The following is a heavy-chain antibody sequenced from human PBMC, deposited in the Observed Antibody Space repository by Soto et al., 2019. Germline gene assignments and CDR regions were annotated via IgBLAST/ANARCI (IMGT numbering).Heavy chain of an antibody. V-gene: IGHV1-69*01. D-gene: IGHD6-6*01. CDR1: GGTFINCI. CDR3: VRRGPHWDSIALRRPDVLDV. Sequence: QVQLVQSGAEVKKPGSSVKISCKASGGTFINCIFGWVRQAPGQGLEWMGGIIPMFGKANYAQKFQDRVTITADESTSTAYMELNSLRSEDTAVYYCVRRGPHWDSIALRRPDVLDVWGQGTMVTVSS. CDR2: IIPMFGKA. J-gene: IGHJ3*01.